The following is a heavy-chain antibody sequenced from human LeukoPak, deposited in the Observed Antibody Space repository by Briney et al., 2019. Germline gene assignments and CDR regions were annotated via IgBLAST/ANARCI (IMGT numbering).Heavy chain of an antibody. CDR1: GGSFSGYY. Sequence: SETLSLTCAVYGGSFSGYYWSWIRQPPGKGLEWIGEINHGGSTNYNPSLKSRVTISVDTSKNQFSLKLSSVTAADTAVYYCARLGVGRPYYYYGMDVWGQGTTVTVSS. CDR2: INHGGST. CDR3: ARLGVGRPYYYYGMDV. D-gene: IGHD3-16*01. J-gene: IGHJ6*02. V-gene: IGHV4-34*01.